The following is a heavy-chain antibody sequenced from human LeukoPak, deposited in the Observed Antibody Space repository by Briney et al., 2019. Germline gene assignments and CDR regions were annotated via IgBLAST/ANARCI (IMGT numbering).Heavy chain of an antibody. Sequence: PGGSLRLSCAASGFTFSSYWITWVRQAPGKGLEWVAVISYDGSNKYYADSVKGRFTISRDNSKNTLYLQMNSLRAEDTAVYYCARDPPNLYDFWSGYFGAYYYYGMDVWGQGTTVTVSS. CDR1: GFTFSSYW. CDR3: ARDPPNLYDFWSGYFGAYYYYGMDV. J-gene: IGHJ6*02. V-gene: IGHV3-30-3*01. CDR2: ISYDGSNK. D-gene: IGHD3-3*01.